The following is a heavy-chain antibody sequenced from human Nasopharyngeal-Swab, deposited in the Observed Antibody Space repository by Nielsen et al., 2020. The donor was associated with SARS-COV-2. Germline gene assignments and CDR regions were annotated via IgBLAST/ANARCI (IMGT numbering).Heavy chain of an antibody. CDR3: ARLESSSWYWSY. J-gene: IGHJ4*02. V-gene: IGHV3-7*01. D-gene: IGHD6-13*01. CDR2: IKQDGSEK. Sequence: GESLKISCAASGFTFSSYWMSWVRQAPGEGLEWVANIKQDGSEKYYVDSVKSRFSISRDNAKNSLYLQMNSLRAEDTAVYYCARLESSSWYWSYWGQGTLVTVSS. CDR1: GFTFSSYW.